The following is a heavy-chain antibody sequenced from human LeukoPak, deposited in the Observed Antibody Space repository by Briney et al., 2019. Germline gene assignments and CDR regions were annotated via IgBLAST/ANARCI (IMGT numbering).Heavy chain of an antibody. Sequence: PSETLSLTCTVSGGSISSYYWSWIRQPPGKGLEWIGYIYYSGSTNYNPSLKSRVTISVDTSKNQFSLKLSSVTAADTAVYYCARVPEGYYYYYMDVWDKGTTVTVSS. D-gene: IGHD1-14*01. CDR1: GGSISSYY. CDR3: ARVPEGYYYYYMDV. CDR2: IYYSGST. J-gene: IGHJ6*03. V-gene: IGHV4-59*01.